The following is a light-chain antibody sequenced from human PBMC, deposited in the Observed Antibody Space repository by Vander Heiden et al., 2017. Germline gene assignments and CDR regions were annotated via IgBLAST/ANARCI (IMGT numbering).Light chain of an antibody. CDR2: SNN. J-gene: IGLJ1*01. V-gene: IGLV1-47*02. CDR1: SSNIGSNY. CDR3: AAWDDSLSGYV. Sequence: QSVLTQPPSASGTPAQRVTISCSGSSSNIGSNYVYWYQQLPGTAPKLLSYSNNQRPSGVPDRFSGSKSGTSASLAISGLRSEDEADYYCAAWDDSLSGYVFGTGTKVTVL.